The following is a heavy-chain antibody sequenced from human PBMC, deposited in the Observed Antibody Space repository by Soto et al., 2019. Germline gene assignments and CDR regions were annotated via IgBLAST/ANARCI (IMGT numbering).Heavy chain of an antibody. V-gene: IGHV4-59*12. Sequence: SETLSLTCTVSGGSISSYYWSWIRQPPGKGLEWIGYIYHSGSTNYNPSLKSRVTISVDTSKNQFSLKLSSVTAADTAVYYCARGASSSWYRFDYWGQGTLVTVS. D-gene: IGHD6-13*01. CDR3: ARGASSSWYRFDY. CDR1: GGSISSYY. J-gene: IGHJ4*02. CDR2: IYHSGST.